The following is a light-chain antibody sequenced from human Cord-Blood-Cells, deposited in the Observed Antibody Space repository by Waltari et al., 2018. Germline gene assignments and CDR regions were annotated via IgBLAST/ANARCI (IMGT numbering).Light chain of an antibody. J-gene: IGKJ1*01. CDR2: AAS. CDR3: QQSYSTLWT. CDR1: QSISSY. Sequence: DIQMTQSPSSLSASVGDRVTITCRASQSISSYLNCYQQKPGKAPKLLIYAASSLQSGVTLRFSGSGSGTDFTLTISSLQPADFATYYCQQSYSTLWTFGQGTKVEIK. V-gene: IGKV1-39*01.